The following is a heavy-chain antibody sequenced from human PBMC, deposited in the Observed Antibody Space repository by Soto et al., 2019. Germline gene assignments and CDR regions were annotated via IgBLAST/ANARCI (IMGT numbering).Heavy chain of an antibody. CDR1: GGSISSSSYY. J-gene: IGHJ5*02. D-gene: IGHD3-3*02. CDR2: IYYSGST. Sequence: SETLSLTCXVXGGSISSSSYYWGWIRQPPGKGLEWIGSIYYSGSTYYNPSLKRRVTISVDTSKNQFSLKLSSVTAADTAVYYCASPKIAFYNWFEPWGQGTLVTVSS. V-gene: IGHV4-39*01. CDR3: ASPKIAFYNWFEP.